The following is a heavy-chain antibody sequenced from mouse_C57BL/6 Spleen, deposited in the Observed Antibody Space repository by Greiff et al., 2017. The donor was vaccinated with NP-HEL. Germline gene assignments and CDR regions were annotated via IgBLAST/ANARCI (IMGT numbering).Heavy chain of an antibody. J-gene: IGHJ2*01. V-gene: IGHV1-26*01. CDR2: INPNNGGT. Sequence: VQLQQSGPELVKPGASVKISCKASGYTFTDYYMNWVKQSHGKSLEWIGDINPNNGGTSYNQKFKGKATLTVDKSSSTAYMELRSLTSEDSAVYYCARRIYYGPYYFDYWGQGTTLTVSS. CDR1: GYTFTDYY. CDR3: ARRIYYGPYYFDY. D-gene: IGHD2-1*01.